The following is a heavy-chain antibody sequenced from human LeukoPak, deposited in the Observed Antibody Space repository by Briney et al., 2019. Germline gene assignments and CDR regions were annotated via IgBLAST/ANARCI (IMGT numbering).Heavy chain of an antibody. CDR1: GGPISNYY. J-gene: IGHJ4*02. CDR2: VYNSGIT. D-gene: IGHD6-25*01. CDR3: ARSRGLAGAATVIDY. V-gene: IGHV4-59*08. Sequence: PSETLSLTCTVSGGPISNYYWTWIRQSPGQGLKWIGYVYNSGITDYNSSLKSRLTISVDTSKNQFSLKLSSMTAADTAVYYCARSRGLAGAATVIDYWGQGTLVTVSS.